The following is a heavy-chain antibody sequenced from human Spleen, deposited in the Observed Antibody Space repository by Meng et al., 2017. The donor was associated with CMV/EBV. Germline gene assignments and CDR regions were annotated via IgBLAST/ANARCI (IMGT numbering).Heavy chain of an antibody. CDR3: ARDLGYCSSTSCYLRPLLGGMDV. J-gene: IGHJ6*02. V-gene: IGHV3-21*01. Sequence: GESLKISCAASGFTFSNYNMNWVRQAPGEGLEWVSLISGDGSHIYYADSVKGRFTISRDNAKNSLYLQMNSLRAEDTAVYYCARDLGYCSSTSCYLRPLLGGMDVWGQGTTVTVSS. D-gene: IGHD2-2*01. CDR2: ISGDGSHI. CDR1: GFTFSNYN.